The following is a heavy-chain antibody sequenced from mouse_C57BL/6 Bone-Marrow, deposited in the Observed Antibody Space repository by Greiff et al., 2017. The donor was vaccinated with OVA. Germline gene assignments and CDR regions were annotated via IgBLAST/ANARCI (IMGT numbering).Heavy chain of an antibody. Sequence: QVQLKESGAELVRPGASVTLSCKASGYTFTDYEMHWVKQTPVHGLEWIGAIDPETGGTAYNQKFKGKAILTADTSSSTAYMALRSLTSEDSTVYYCTPGYYGSSYEAMDYWGQGTSVTVSS. CDR2: IDPETGGT. D-gene: IGHD1-1*01. V-gene: IGHV1-15*01. CDR1: GYTFTDYE. CDR3: TPGYYGSSYEAMDY. J-gene: IGHJ4*01.